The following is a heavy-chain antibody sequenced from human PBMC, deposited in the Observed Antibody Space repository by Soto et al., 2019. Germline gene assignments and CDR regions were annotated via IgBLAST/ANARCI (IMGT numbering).Heavy chain of an antibody. D-gene: IGHD1-26*01. J-gene: IGHJ5*02. CDR3: ARAWCPGKAGAGGNRFAP. CDR1: GYTFTGYY. CDR2: INPNSGGT. Sequence: RASVKVSCKASGYTFTGYYMHWVRQAPGQGLERMGWINPNSGGTNYAQKFQGRVTMTRDASISTAYMELSRLRSDDTAVYYCARAWCPGKAGAGGNRFAPWGQGTLVTVSS. V-gene: IGHV1-2*02.